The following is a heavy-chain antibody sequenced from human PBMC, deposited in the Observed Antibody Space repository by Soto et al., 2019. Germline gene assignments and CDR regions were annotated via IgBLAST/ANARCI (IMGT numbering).Heavy chain of an antibody. CDR1: GFTFNKYA. D-gene: IGHD6-13*01. J-gene: IGHJ6*02. CDR3: ARDFSSSWNPYYSYYGMDV. V-gene: IGHV3-30-3*01. Sequence: QVQLVESGGGVVQPGRSLRLSCAASGFTFNKYAIHWVRQAPGKGLEWVTVISYDGSSKYYTDSVKGRFSISRENSKNTPFLQMNSLRPEDTAVYYCARDFSSSWNPYYSYYGMDVWGQGTTVTVSS. CDR2: ISYDGSSK.